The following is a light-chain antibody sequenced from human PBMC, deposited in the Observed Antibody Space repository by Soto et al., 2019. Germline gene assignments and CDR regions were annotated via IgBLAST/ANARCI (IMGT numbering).Light chain of an antibody. V-gene: IGKV3-15*01. Sequence: EIVMTQSPATLSVSPGERATLSCRASQSVNSNLAWYQQKPGQAPRLLIYGASSRATGVPARFSGSGSGTAFTLTISSLQSEDFAVYYCQQYNNWPLSFGGGTKVDIK. CDR3: QQYNNWPLS. CDR1: QSVNSN. CDR2: GAS. J-gene: IGKJ4*01.